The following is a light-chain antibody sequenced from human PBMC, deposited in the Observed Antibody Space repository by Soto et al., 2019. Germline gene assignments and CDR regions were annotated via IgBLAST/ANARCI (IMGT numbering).Light chain of an antibody. V-gene: IGKV4-1*01. Sequence: DIVMTQSPDSLAVSLGERATINCRSSQSLFYSSNSKTYLAWYQQKPGQPPRRLFYWASTRESGVPARFSVSGSGTDFTLTISSLQAEDVAVYYCQQSYNTPPTFGGGTKVEIK. CDR3: QQSYNTPPT. CDR1: QSLFYSSNSKTY. J-gene: IGKJ4*01. CDR2: WAS.